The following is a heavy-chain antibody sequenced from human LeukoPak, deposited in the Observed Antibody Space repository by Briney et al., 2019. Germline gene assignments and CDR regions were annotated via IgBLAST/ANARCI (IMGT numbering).Heavy chain of an antibody. V-gene: IGHV3-30*18. D-gene: IGHD6-13*01. CDR1: GFSIGNHG. Sequence: QTGGSLRLSCAVSGFSIGNHGMHWVRQAPDKGLEWVAMISHDGGAEYYGDSVKGRLTISRDNSENTLYLQMNGLRVEDTAVYYCAKDAAAQTLWIDYWGQGTLVTVSS. CDR3: AKDAAAQTLWIDY. CDR2: ISHDGGAE. J-gene: IGHJ4*02.